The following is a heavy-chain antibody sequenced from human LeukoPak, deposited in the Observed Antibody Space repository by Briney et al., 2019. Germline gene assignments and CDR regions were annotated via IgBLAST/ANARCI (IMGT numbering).Heavy chain of an antibody. Sequence: EPGGSLRLSCAASGFTVSSNYMSWVRQAPRKGLEWVSVIYSGGSTYYADSVKGRLTISRDNSKNTLYLQMNSLRAEDTAVYYCARDRDDAFDYWGQGTLVTVSS. V-gene: IGHV3-53*01. CDR2: IYSGGST. CDR1: GFTVSSNY. CDR3: ARDRDDAFDY. J-gene: IGHJ4*02. D-gene: IGHD3-10*01.